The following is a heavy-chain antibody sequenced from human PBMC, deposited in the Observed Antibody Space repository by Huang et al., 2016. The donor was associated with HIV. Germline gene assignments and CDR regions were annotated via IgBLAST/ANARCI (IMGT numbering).Heavy chain of an antibody. CDR1: GYNFTSYD. CDR3: ARGYCSGGTCYLYFDY. CDR2: RNPNSGSR. V-gene: IGHV1-8*01. J-gene: IGHJ4*02. D-gene: IGHD2-15*01. Sequence: QVQLVQSGAEVKKPGASVKVSCKASGYNFTSYDINWVRQATGQGLEWMGWRNPNSGSRGYAQKFQGRVTMTRNTSMSTAYMELSGLRSEDTAVYYCARGYCSGGTCYLYFDYWGQGTLVTVS.